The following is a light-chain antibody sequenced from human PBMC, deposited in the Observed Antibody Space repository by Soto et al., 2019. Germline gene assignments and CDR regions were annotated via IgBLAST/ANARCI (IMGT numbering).Light chain of an antibody. Sequence: QSVLTQPPSLSGTTGQRVTISCSGSNFNVKNNSVYWYQQFAGTAPKLLIYSNNRRPSGVPDRFSGSKSGSSASLAISGLRPEDEADYYCASWDDSLSETVFGGGTQLTVL. CDR2: SNN. J-gene: IGLJ7*01. CDR3: ASWDDSLSETV. CDR1: NFNVKNNS. V-gene: IGLV1-47*01.